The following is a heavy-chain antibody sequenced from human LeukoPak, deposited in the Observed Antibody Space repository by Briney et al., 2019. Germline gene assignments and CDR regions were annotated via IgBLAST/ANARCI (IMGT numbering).Heavy chain of an antibody. CDR2: IYPGDSDT. D-gene: IGHD6-19*01. CDR3: ARRGKRAVAGPRPYYYYYYGMDV. V-gene: IGHV5-51*01. Sequence: GESLKISCKGSGYSFPSYWIGWVRQVPGKGLEWMGIIYPGDSDTRYSPSVQGQVTISADKSISTAYLQWSSLKASDTAMYYCARRGKRAVAGPRPYYYYYYGMDVWGQGTTVTVSS. CDR1: GYSFPSYW. J-gene: IGHJ6*02.